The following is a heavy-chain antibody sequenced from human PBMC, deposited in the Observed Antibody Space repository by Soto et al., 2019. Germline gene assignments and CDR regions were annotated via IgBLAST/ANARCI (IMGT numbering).Heavy chain of an antibody. CDR2: ITSGSDYI. D-gene: IGHD3-9*01. Sequence: PGGSLRLSCAASGFTFSSYTMNWVRQAPGKGLEWVAFITSGSDYIYYADSVKGRFNISRDDANNSLFLQMSSLRAEDTAVYYCTREHVVTIFRRGQRGSFDNWSQGTLVTVSS. V-gene: IGHV3-21*01. CDR1: GFTFSSYT. CDR3: TREHVVTIFRRGQRGSFDN. J-gene: IGHJ4*02.